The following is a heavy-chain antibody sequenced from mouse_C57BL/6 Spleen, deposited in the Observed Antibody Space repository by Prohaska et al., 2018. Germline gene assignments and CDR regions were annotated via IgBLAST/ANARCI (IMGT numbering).Heavy chain of an antibody. J-gene: IGHJ4*01. V-gene: IGHV1-55*01. CDR1: GYIFTSYW. CDR3: ARSYYSNPYAMDY. D-gene: IGHD2-5*01. Sequence: QVQLQQPGAELVKPGASVKMSCKASGYIFTSYWITWVKQRPGQGLEWIGDIYPGSGSTNYNEKFKSKATLTVDTSSSTAYMQLSSLTSEDSAVYYCARSYYSNPYAMDYWGQGTSVTVSS. CDR2: IYPGSGST.